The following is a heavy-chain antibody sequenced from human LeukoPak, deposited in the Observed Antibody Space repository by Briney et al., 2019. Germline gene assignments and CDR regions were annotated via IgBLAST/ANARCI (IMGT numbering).Heavy chain of an antibody. Sequence: GGSLRLSCAASGFIFSNYAMSWVRQAPGKGLEWVSAIGGSGGNTYYADSVKGRFTISRDNSKNTLDLQMNSLRAEDTAVYYCVMDMDVWGQGTTVTVSS. CDR1: GFIFSNYA. CDR3: VMDMDV. V-gene: IGHV3-23*01. CDR2: IGGSGGNT. J-gene: IGHJ6*02.